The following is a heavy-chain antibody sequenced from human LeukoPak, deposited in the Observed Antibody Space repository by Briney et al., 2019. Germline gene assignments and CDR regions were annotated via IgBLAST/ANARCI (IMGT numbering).Heavy chain of an antibody. CDR1: GGSFSGYF. CDR3: ARGRGSGYEPFGL. V-gene: IGHV4-34*01. J-gene: IGHJ4*02. CDR2: INHSGST. Sequence: SETLSLTCAVYGGSFSGYFWSWIRQSPGKGLEWIGEINHSGSTDYNPSLKSRVTISVDTSKKQISLKVSSVTAADTAVYYCARGRGSGYEPFGLWGQGTLVTVSS. D-gene: IGHD5-12*01.